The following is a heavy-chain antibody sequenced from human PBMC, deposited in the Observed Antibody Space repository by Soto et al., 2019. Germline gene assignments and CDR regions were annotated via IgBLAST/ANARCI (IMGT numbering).Heavy chain of an antibody. CDR1: GYPFSHNQ. D-gene: IGHD4-4*01. CDR2: INPKRDDT. J-gene: IGHJ5*02. V-gene: IGHV1-2*02. Sequence: ASVKVSCKXSGYPFSHNQIHSLRRAPGQGLEWMGRINPKRDDTNYAQKFKGRVTMTTATSVDTPYSELTGPTSDDTATYYCARKHSLDYIRWGLDPWGQGTLVTVSS. CDR3: ARKHSLDYIRWGLDP.